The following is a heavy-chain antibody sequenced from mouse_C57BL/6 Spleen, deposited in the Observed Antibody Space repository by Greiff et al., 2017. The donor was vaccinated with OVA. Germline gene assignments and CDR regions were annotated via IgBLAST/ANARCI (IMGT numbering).Heavy chain of an antibody. CDR3: TRDSYYYGSSWFAY. J-gene: IGHJ3*01. CDR2: ISSGGDYI. Sequence: EVKLVESGEGLVKPGGSLKLSCAASGFTFSSYAMSWVRQTPEKRLEWVAYISSGGDYIYYADTVKGRFTISRDNARNTLYLQMSSLKSEDTAMYYCTRDSYYYGSSWFAYWGQGTLVTVSA. V-gene: IGHV5-9-1*02. CDR1: GFTFSSYA. D-gene: IGHD1-1*01.